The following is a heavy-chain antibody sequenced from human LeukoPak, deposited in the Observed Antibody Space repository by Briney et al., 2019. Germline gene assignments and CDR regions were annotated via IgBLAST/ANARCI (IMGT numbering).Heavy chain of an antibody. CDR1: GYSFTTYW. D-gene: IGHD3-16*01. V-gene: IGHV5-51*01. CDR2: LSPGDSGA. J-gene: IGHJ3*01. Sequence: GESLKISCKGSGYSFTTYWIGWVRQMPGKGLEWMGMLSPGDSGATYSPSFQGQVTISADKSISTAYLHWSSLRASDTAMYYCTRRWAGGQTFDSWGQGTMVTVSS. CDR3: TRRWAGGQTFDS.